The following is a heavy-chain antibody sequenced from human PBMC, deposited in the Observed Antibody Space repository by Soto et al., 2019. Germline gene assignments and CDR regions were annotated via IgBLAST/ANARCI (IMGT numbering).Heavy chain of an antibody. CDR3: ARLQEGGPEMGNY. CDR1: GYPFTNYW. V-gene: IGHV5-51*01. J-gene: IGHJ4*02. Sequence: RGESLKISCQASGYPFTNYWIGWVRQMPGKGLEWMGIIYVGDSDTRYSPSFQGQVTISADKSVTTAYLQWSSLKASDSAMYYCARLQEGGPEMGNYWGQGTMGTVSS. CDR2: IYVGDSDT. D-gene: IGHD2-15*01.